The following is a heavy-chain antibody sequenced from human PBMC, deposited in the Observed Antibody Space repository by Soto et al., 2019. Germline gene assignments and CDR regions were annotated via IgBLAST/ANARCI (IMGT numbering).Heavy chain of an antibody. CDR3: AKDISMVRGVIVTPSPFDF. Sequence: GGSLRLSCAASGFTFSNYAMSWVRQAPGKGLEWVSAISGGGSSTSYPSSVSGRFTISRDNSRNTLYLQMYSLRAEDTAVYYCAKDISMVRGVIVTPSPFDFWGQGTLVTVS. V-gene: IGHV3-23*01. CDR1: GFTFSNYA. D-gene: IGHD3-10*01. J-gene: IGHJ4*02. CDR2: ISGGGSST.